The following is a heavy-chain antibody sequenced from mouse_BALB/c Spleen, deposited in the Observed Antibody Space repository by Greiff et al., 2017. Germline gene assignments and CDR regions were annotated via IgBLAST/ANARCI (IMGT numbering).Heavy chain of an antibody. V-gene: IGHV5-17*02. CDR3: ANDYDGFAY. CDR2: ISSGSSTI. Sequence: EVQLVESGGGLVQPGGSRKLSCAASGFTFSSFGMHWVRQAPEKGLEWVAYISSGSSTIYYADTVKGRFTISRDNPKNTLFLQMTSLRSEDTAMYYCANDYDGFAYWGQGTLVTVSA. CDR1: GFTFSSFG. J-gene: IGHJ3*01. D-gene: IGHD2-4*01.